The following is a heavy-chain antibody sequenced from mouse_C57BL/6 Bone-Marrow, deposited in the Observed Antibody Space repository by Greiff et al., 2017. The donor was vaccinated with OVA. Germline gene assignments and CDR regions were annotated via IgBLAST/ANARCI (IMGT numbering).Heavy chain of an antibody. CDR2: IYPGSGNT. CDR3: ARPPYYYGSALAY. J-gene: IGHJ2*01. V-gene: IGHV1-76*01. D-gene: IGHD1-1*01. Sequence: QVQLKESGAELVRPGASVKLSCKASGYTFTDYYINWVKQRPGQGLEWIARIYPGSGNTYYNEKFKGKATLTAEKSSSTAYMQLSSLTSEDSAVYFCARPPYYYGSALAYWGQGTTLTVSS. CDR1: GYTFTDYY.